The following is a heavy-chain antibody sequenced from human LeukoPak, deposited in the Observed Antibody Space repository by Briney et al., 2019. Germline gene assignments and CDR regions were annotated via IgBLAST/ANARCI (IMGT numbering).Heavy chain of an antibody. CDR3: ARVHAYSSGYYYEGGYSDY. V-gene: IGHV3-30-3*01. J-gene: IGHJ4*02. D-gene: IGHD3-22*01. CDR1: GFTFSSYA. CDR2: ISYDGSNK. Sequence: PGGSLRLSCAASGFTFSSYAMHWVRQAPGKGLEWVAVISYDGSNKYYADSVKGRFTISRDNSKNTLYLQMNSLRAEDTAVYYCARVHAYSSGYYYEGGYSDYWGQGTLVTVSS.